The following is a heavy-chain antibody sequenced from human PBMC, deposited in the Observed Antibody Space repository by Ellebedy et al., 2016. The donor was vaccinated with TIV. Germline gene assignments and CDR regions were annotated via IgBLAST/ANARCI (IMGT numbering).Heavy chain of an antibody. V-gene: IGHV6-1*01. Sequence: SQTLSLTCAISGGSVSDTSAAWNWIRQSPSRGLEWRGRTYFRSNWYHDYALSVKSRITVDADASKNHFSLQLNSVTPEDTAVYYCARDPNNWFDPWGQGTLVTVSS. CDR2: TYFRSNWYH. CDR3: ARDPNNWFDP. J-gene: IGHJ5*02. CDR1: GGSVSDTSAA.